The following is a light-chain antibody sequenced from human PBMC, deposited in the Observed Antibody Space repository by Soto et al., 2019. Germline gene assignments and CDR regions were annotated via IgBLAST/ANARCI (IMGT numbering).Light chain of an antibody. CDR3: QQYDNYWT. Sequence: DIQMTQSPSTLSASVGDRVTIAFRASQSISSWLAWYQQKPGRPPKLLIFAASSSDGGVPSRLSGGGAGTVFTLTIRSLQPDDDATYYCQQYDNYWTFGQGTKVDIK. J-gene: IGKJ1*01. CDR1: QSISSW. CDR2: AAS. V-gene: IGKV1-5*01.